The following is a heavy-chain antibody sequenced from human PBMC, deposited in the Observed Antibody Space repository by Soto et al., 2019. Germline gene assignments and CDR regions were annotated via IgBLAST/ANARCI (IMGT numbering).Heavy chain of an antibody. CDR3: ARDGDVNTGFGKDY. J-gene: IGHJ4*02. Sequence: PGGSLRLSCAASGFTFSNYGMHWVRQAPGKGLEWVAFIWYDGGNKYYAESVKGRFTISRDNSKNTLYLQMNSLRAEDTAVYYCARDGDVNTGFGKDYWGQGTLVPVSS. CDR1: GFTFSNYG. CDR2: IWYDGGNK. D-gene: IGHD3-16*01. V-gene: IGHV3-33*01.